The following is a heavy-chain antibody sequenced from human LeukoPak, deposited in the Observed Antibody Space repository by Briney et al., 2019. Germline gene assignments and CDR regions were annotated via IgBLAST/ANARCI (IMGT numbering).Heavy chain of an antibody. CDR3: ARRGSGWWNFDY. CDR1: GGSITSSTYC. V-gene: IGHV4-39*01. CDR2: IFYSGTT. Sequence: SETLSLTCTVSGGSITSSTYCWGWIRQPPGKGLEWVGSIFYSGTTYYNPSLKSRVTISVDTSKNQFSLKLSSVTAADTAVYYCARRGSGWWNFDYWGQGTLVTVSS. J-gene: IGHJ4*02. D-gene: IGHD6-19*01.